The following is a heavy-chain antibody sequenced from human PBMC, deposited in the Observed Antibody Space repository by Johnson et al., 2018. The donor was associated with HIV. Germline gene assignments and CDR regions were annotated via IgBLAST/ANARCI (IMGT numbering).Heavy chain of an antibody. J-gene: IGHJ3*02. V-gene: IGHV3-30*02. CDR1: GFTFSKYG. CDR3: AKEWAGFGETHDTVDI. D-gene: IGHD3-10*01. Sequence: VQLVESGGGVVQPGGSLRLSCAASGFTFSKYGMHWVRQAPGKGLARVAFMPFYESDGYYADFVKGRFIMSRDNSKTTVFLQMNRLRAEDTALYYCAKEWAGFGETHDTVDIWGQGTMVTVSS. CDR2: MPFYESDG.